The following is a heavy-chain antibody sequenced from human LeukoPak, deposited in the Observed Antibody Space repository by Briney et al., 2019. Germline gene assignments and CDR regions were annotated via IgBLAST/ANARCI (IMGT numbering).Heavy chain of an antibody. V-gene: IGHV4-34*01. CDR1: GGSFSGYY. CDR2: INHSGGA. CDR3: ARGQGTVTTH. D-gene: IGHD4-17*01. J-gene: IGHJ4*02. Sequence: KPSETLSLTCAVSGGSFSGYYWTWIRQPPGKGLEWIGEINHSGGANYNPSLMSRVTISLDTSKNHFSLNLSSVTAADTAVYYCARGQGTVTTHWGQGTLVTVSS.